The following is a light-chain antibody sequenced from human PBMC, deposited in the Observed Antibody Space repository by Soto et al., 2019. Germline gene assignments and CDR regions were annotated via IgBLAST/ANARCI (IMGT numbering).Light chain of an antibody. CDR2: DAS. Sequence: DIQLTQSPSTLSASVGDRVTITCRASQSISSWLGWYQQKPGKAPNLLIYDASSLESGVPSRFSGSGSGTEFTLTISSLQPDDFATYYCQQYNSYSWTFGQGTKVDIK. CDR3: QQYNSYSWT. J-gene: IGKJ1*01. V-gene: IGKV1-5*01. CDR1: QSISSW.